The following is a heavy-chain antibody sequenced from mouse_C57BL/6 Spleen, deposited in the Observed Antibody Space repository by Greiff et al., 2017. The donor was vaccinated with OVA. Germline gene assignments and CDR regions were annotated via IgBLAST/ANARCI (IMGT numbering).Heavy chain of an antibody. CDR1: GFSFNTYA. CDR3: VRPADGYYEGIFAY. Sequence: DVKLVESGGGLVQPKGSLKLSCAASGFSFNTYAMNWVRQAPGKGLEWVARIRSKSNNYATYYADSVKDRFTISRDDSESMLYLQMNNLKTEDTAMYYFVRPADGYYEGIFAYWGQGTLVTVSA. D-gene: IGHD2-3*01. V-gene: IGHV10-1*01. CDR2: IRSKSNNYAT. J-gene: IGHJ3*01.